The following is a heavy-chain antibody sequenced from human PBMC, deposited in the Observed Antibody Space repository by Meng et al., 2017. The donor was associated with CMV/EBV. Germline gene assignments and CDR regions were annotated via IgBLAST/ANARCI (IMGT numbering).Heavy chain of an antibody. Sequence: SLKISCAASGFTFSDYYMSWIRQAPGKGLEWVSYISSSGSTIYYADSVKGRFTISRDNAKNSLYLQMNSLRAEDTAVYYCARDRDGNYRYYYGLDVWGQGTTVTVSS. D-gene: IGHD4-11*01. CDR2: ISSSGSTI. CDR3: ARDRDGNYRYYYGLDV. CDR1: GFTFSDYY. J-gene: IGHJ6*02. V-gene: IGHV3-11*01.